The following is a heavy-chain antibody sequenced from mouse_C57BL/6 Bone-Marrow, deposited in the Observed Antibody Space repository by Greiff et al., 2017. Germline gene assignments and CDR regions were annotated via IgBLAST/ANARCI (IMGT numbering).Heavy chain of an antibody. CDR2: LDPENGDT. D-gene: IGHD2-3*01. CDR3: TTSDGYYYFDY. V-gene: IGHV14-4*01. Sequence: DVQLQESGAELVRPGASVKLSCTASGFNIKDDYMHWVKQRPEQGLEWIGWLDPENGDTEYASKFQGKATITADTSSNTAYLQLSSLTSEDTAVYYGTTSDGYYYFDYWGQGTTLTVSS. J-gene: IGHJ2*01. CDR1: GFNIKDDY.